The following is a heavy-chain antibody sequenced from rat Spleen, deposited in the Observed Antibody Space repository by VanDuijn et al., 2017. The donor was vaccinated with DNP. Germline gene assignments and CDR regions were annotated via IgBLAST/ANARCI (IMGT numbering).Heavy chain of an antibody. J-gene: IGHJ2*01. D-gene: IGHD1-5*01. Sequence: EVQLVESGGGLVQPGGSLKLSCAASGFTFSNYGMAWVRQAPTKGLEWVASIKTGGGSTYYPDSVKGRFTVSRDNAKSTLYLQMDSLRFEDTATYYCARWNIGTSTLDYWGQGVMVTVSS. CDR3: ARWNIGTSTLDY. CDR1: GFTFSNYG. CDR2: IKTGGGST. V-gene: IGHV5S13*01.